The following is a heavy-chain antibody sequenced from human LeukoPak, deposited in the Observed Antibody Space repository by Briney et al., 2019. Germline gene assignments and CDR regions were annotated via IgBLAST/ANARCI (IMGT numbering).Heavy chain of an antibody. D-gene: IGHD6-19*01. J-gene: IGHJ4*02. CDR1: GYSISSGYY. CDR3: ARQVAVAGTFYFDY. CDR2: IYHSGST. V-gene: IGHV4-38-2*01. Sequence: PSETLSLTCAVSGYSISSGYYWGWIRQPPGKGLEWLGSIYHSGSTYYNPSLKSRVTISVDTSKNQFSLKLSSVTAADTAVYYCARQVAVAGTFYFDYWGQGTLVTVSS.